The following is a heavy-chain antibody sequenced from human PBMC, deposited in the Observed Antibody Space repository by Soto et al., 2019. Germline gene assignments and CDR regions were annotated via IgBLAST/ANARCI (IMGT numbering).Heavy chain of an antibody. CDR1: GFTFDDYA. Sequence: EVQLVESGGGLVQPGRSLRLSCAASGFTFDDYAMHWVRQAPGKGLEWVSGISWSSGSIGYADSVKGRFTISRDNAKNYLYLQMISLGAEDTALYYCARAGAAAAGTEPNYWGQGTMVTVSS. J-gene: IGHJ4*02. CDR2: ISWSSGSI. CDR3: ARAGAAAAGTEPNY. V-gene: IGHV3-9*01. D-gene: IGHD6-13*01.